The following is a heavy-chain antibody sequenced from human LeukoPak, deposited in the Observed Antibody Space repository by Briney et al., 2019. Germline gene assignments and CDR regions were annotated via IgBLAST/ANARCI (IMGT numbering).Heavy chain of an antibody. CDR3: ARAITYFYGSVTYDWFDP. J-gene: IGHJ5*02. D-gene: IGHD3-10*01. CDR2: IYSGGST. Sequence: PGGSLRLSCAASGFTCSSNYMSWVRQAPGKGLEWVSIIYSGGSTFSADSVKGRFTISRDNAKNMVYLQMNSLRAEDTAMYYCARAITYFYGSVTYDWFDPWGQGTLVTVSS. CDR1: GFTCSSNY. V-gene: IGHV3-53*01.